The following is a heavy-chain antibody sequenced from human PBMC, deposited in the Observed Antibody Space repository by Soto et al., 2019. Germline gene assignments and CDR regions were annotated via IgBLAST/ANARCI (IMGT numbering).Heavy chain of an antibody. J-gene: IGHJ3*01. CDR1: GFSFTNHW. D-gene: IGHD2-2*03. Sequence: EMQLEESGGGLVQPGGSRRLSCEASGFSFTNHWMSWVRQAPGKGLEWLANIKQDGGETYYLESVKGRFSISRDNAKDSVYLQMSGLRAEDTAVYYCARHGFHRDDLDLLGQGTLVTVSS. CDR3: ARHGFHRDDLDL. CDR2: IKQDGGET. V-gene: IGHV3-7*03.